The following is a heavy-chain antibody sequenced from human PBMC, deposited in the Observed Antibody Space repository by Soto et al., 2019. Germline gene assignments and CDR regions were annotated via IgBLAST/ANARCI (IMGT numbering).Heavy chain of an antibody. J-gene: IGHJ6*03. V-gene: IGHV1-3*01. Sequence: QVQLVQSGAEVEKPGASVKVSCKASGYTFTHYAVHWVRQAPGQRLEWMGWINAGNGNTRYSQKFQGSVTITRDTPARTVYMELSSLRSEDTAVYYCARGHLAVVPVASWFYYMDVWGKGTTVTVYS. CDR1: GYTFTHYA. CDR3: ARGHLAVVPVASWFYYMDV. CDR2: INAGNGNT. D-gene: IGHD2-2*01.